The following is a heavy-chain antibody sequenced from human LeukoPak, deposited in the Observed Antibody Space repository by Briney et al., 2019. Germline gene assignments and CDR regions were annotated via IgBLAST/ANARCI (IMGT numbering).Heavy chain of an antibody. J-gene: IGHJ5*02. CDR2: IYTSGST. CDR1: GGSISSYY. V-gene: IGHV4-4*07. Sequence: PSETLSLTCTVSGGSISSYYWSWIRQPAGKGLEWIGRIYTSGSTNYNPSLKSRVTMSVDTSKNQFSLKLSSVTAADTAVYYCARDYDFWSDYNNWFDPWGQGTLVTVSS. CDR3: ARDYDFWSDYNNWFDP. D-gene: IGHD3-3*01.